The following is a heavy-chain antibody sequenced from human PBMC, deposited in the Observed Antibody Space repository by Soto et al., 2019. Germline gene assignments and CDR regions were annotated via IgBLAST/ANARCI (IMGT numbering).Heavy chain of an antibody. V-gene: IGHV1-3*01. CDR3: ARDPTYSFDSAVYYARPEFDY. CDR2: INAGNGNT. D-gene: IGHD3-22*01. Sequence: ASVKVSCKASGYTFTSYAMNWVRQAPGQRLEWMGWINAGNGNTKYSQKFQGRVTITRDTSASTAYMELSSLRAEDTAVYYCARDPTYSFDSAVYYARPEFDYWGQGTLVTVSS. CDR1: GYTFTSYA. J-gene: IGHJ4*02.